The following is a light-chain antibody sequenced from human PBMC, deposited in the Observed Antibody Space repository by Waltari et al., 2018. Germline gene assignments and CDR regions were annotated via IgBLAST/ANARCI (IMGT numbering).Light chain of an antibody. J-gene: IGKJ4*01. CDR3: QQYDISPLT. V-gene: IGKV3-20*01. CDR1: QTVSTTY. Sequence: EIVLTQSPGTLSLSPGERATLSCRASQTVSTTYLAWYQQKPDQAPTLLIYGASSRATGIPDRFSGSGSGTDFSLTISILEPEDFAVYYCQQYDISPLTFGGGTKVEIK. CDR2: GAS.